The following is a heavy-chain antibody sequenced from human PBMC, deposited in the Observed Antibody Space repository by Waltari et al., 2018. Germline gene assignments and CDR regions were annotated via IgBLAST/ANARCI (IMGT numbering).Heavy chain of an antibody. D-gene: IGHD2-2*01. Sequence: QVQLVQSGAEVKKPGASVKVSCKASGYTFTGYYMHWVRQAPGQGLEWMGWINPNSGGTNYAQKFQGRVTMTRDTSISTAYMELSRLRSDDTAVYYCAREPLGYCSSTSCSPYYYYGMDVWGQGTTVTVSS. CDR1: GYTFTGYY. CDR3: AREPLGYCSSTSCSPYYYYGMDV. J-gene: IGHJ6*02. V-gene: IGHV1-2*02. CDR2: INPNSGGT.